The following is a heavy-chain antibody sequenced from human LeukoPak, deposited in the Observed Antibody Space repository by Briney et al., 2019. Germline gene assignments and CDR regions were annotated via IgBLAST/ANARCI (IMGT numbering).Heavy chain of an antibody. CDR1: GFRFSDSA. J-gene: IGHJ4*02. D-gene: IGHD4-17*01. V-gene: IGHV3-23*01. Sequence: GGSLRLSCAASGFRFSDSAMHWVRQAPGKGLEWVSTISGRDHTTYYADSVKGRFTISRDNSKNTLYLQMNSLRAEDTAVYYCAKGGGFGDYGSYYFDYWGQGTLVTVSS. CDR3: AKGGGFGDYGSYYFDY. CDR2: ISGRDHTT.